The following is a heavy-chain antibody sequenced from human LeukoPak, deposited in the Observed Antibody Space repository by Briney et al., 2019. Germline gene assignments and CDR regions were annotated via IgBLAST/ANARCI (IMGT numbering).Heavy chain of an antibody. CDR3: ARDGRGYSYGYNHFDY. D-gene: IGHD5-18*01. V-gene: IGHV1-46*01. J-gene: IGHJ4*02. CDR1: GYTLTSYY. Sequence: ASVKVSCKASGYTLTSYYMHWVRQAPGQGLEWMGIINPSGGSTSYAQKFQGRVTMTRDTSTSTVYMELSSLRSEDTAVYYCARDGRGYSYGYNHFDYWGQGTLVTVSS. CDR2: INPSGGST.